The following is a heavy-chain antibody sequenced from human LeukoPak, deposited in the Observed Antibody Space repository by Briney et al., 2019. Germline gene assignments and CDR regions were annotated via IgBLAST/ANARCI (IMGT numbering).Heavy chain of an antibody. Sequence: SETLSLTCRVSGASISSSYWTWIRQPPGKGLEWIGCLSNSGSSIYNPPLKSRVTISVDMSKNQLSLDLTSVTAADTAVYYCARAQYYGSSSGYSGGFYYMDVWGKGTTVSVSS. CDR2: LSNSGSS. J-gene: IGHJ6*03. V-gene: IGHV4-59*01. D-gene: IGHD3-3*01. CDR3: ARAQYYGSSSGYSGGFYYMDV. CDR1: GASISSSY.